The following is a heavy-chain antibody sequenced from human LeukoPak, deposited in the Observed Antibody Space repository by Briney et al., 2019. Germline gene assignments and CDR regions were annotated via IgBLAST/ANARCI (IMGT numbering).Heavy chain of an antibody. CDR3: ARGDGWLRFLEWLPTLDY. V-gene: IGHV1-2*02. D-gene: IGHD3-3*01. CDR1: GYTFTGYY. Sequence: ASVKVSCKASGYTFTGYYMHWVRQAPGQGLEWMGWINPNSGGTNYAQKSQGRVTMTRDTSISTAYMELSRLRSDDTAVYYCARGDGWLRFLEWLPTLDYWGQGTLVTVSS. J-gene: IGHJ4*02. CDR2: INPNSGGT.